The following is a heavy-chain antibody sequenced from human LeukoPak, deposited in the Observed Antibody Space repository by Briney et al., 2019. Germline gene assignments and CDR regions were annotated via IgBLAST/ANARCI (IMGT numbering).Heavy chain of an antibody. CDR2: ISAYNGNT. Sequence: ASVKVSCKASGYTFTSYGISWVRQAPGQGLEWMGWISAYNGNTNYALKLQGRVTMNTDTSTSTAYMELRSLRSDDTAVYYCASARAYDILTGEPGPPTDYWGQGTLVTVSS. D-gene: IGHD3-9*01. CDR3: ASARAYDILTGEPGPPTDY. CDR1: GYTFTSYG. J-gene: IGHJ4*02. V-gene: IGHV1-18*01.